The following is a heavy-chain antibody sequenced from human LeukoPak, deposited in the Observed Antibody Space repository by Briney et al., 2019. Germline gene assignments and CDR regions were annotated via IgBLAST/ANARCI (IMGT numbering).Heavy chain of an antibody. Sequence: GGSLRLSCAASGFTFSSYWMSWVRQAPGKGLEWVANIKEDGSAEYYVDSVKGRFTISRDNAKNSLYLQMNNLSAEDTAVYYCARDSRYCSSANCYFDYWGQGTLVTVSS. D-gene: IGHD2-2*01. J-gene: IGHJ4*02. CDR1: GFTFSSYW. V-gene: IGHV3-7*01. CDR2: IKEDGSAE. CDR3: ARDSRYCSSANCYFDY.